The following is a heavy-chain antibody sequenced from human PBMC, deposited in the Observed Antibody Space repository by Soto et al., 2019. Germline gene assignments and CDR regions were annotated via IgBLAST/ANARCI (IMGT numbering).Heavy chain of an antibody. D-gene: IGHD3-3*01. Sequence: ASVKVSCKASGYTFTSYYMHWVRQAPGQGLEWMGIINPSGGSTSYAQKFQGRVTMTRDTSTSTVYMELSSLRSEDTAVYYCARDPVLRFLEWDPAPGWFDPWGQGTLVTVSS. J-gene: IGHJ5*02. CDR2: INPSGGST. CDR3: ARDPVLRFLEWDPAPGWFDP. CDR1: GYTFTSYY. V-gene: IGHV1-46*01.